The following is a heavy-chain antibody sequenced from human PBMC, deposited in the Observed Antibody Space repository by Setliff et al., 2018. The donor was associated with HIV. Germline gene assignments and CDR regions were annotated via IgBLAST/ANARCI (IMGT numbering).Heavy chain of an antibody. V-gene: IGHV5-51*01. D-gene: IGHD3-9*01. Sequence: GESLKISCKGSGYSFTSYWIGWVRQMPGKGLEWMGIIYPGDSDTRYSPSFQGQVTISADKSISTAYLQWSSLKASDTAMYYCARLVGNTYYDILTGYYNTPHFDYWGSLNGLDVWGQGTTVTVSS. CDR1: GYSFTSYW. CDR2: IYPGDSDT. CDR3: ARLVGNTYYDILTGYYNTPHFDYWGSLNGLDV. J-gene: IGHJ6*02.